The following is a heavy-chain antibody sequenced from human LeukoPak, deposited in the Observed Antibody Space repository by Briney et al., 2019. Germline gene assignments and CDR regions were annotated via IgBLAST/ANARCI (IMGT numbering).Heavy chain of an antibody. CDR2: IKQDASEK. J-gene: IGHJ4*02. CDR3: ARDLLAVAAMGVALDY. D-gene: IGHD6-19*01. CDR1: GFTFSRYW. V-gene: IGHV3-7*01. Sequence: GRSLRLSCAASGFTFSRYWMSWVRQTPEKGLEWVANIKQDASEKYYVDSVKGRFTISRDNAKNSLYLQMHSLRAEDTAVYYCARDLLAVAAMGVALDYWGQGTLVTVSS.